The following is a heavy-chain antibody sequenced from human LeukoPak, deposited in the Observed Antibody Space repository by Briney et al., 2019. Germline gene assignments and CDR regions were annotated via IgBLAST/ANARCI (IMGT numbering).Heavy chain of an antibody. CDR1: GGSISGYY. J-gene: IGHJ4*02. CDR2: IYYSGST. V-gene: IGHV4-39*07. D-gene: IGHD3-10*01. Sequence: SETLSLTCTVSGGSISGYYWGWIRQPPGKGLEWIGSIYYSGSTNYNPSLKSRVTISVDTSKNQFSLKLSSVTAADTAVYYCARTPPYYYGSGSPRSALDYWGQGTLVTVSS. CDR3: ARTPPYYYGSGSPRSALDY.